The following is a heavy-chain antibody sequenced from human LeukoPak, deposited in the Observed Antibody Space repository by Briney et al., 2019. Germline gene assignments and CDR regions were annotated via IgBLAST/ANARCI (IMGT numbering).Heavy chain of an antibody. CDR3: AKGATVYCSGGSCYDYFDY. CDR2: IKQDGSEK. D-gene: IGHD2-15*01. Sequence: GGSLILSCAASGFTFSSYWMSWVRPAPGKGLEWVANIKQDGSEKYYVDSVKGRFTISRDNAKNSLYLQMNSLRAEDTAVYYCAKGATVYCSGGSCYDYFDYWGQGTLVTVSS. V-gene: IGHV3-7*01. J-gene: IGHJ4*02. CDR1: GFTFSSYW.